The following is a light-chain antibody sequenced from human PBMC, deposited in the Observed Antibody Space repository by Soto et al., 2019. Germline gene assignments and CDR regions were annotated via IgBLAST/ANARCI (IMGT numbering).Light chain of an antibody. CDR3: SSRRDSSTVFV. CDR2: EVT. Sequence: QSVLTQPASVSGSPGQSITISCTGTSSDVGAYNYVSWYQHHPGKVPKLLIYEVTNRPSGVSDRFSGSKSGNTASLTISGLQAEDEADYYCSSRRDSSTVFVFGTVTKLTVL. CDR1: SSDVGAYNY. J-gene: IGLJ1*01. V-gene: IGLV2-14*01.